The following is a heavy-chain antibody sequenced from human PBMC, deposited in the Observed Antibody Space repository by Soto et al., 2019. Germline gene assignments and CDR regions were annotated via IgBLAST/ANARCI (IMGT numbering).Heavy chain of an antibody. V-gene: IGHV4-31*03. CDR2: IYYSGST. CDR3: ARGATVVTPRRYYFDY. D-gene: IGHD1-26*01. CDR1: GGSISRGGYY. Sequence: PSETLSLTCTVSGGSISRGGYYWSWIRQHPGKGLEWIGYIYYSGSTYYNPSLKSRVTISVDTSKNQFSLKLSSVTAADTAVYYCARGATVVTPRRYYFDYWGQGTLVTVSS. J-gene: IGHJ4*02.